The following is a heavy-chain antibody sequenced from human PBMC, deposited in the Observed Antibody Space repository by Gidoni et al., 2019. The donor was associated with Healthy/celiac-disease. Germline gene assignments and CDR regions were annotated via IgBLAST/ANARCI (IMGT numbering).Heavy chain of an antibody. D-gene: IGHD5-18*01. CDR1: GGSISSYY. Sequence: QVQLQESGPGLVKPSETLSLTCTVSGGSISSYYWSWIRQPPGKGLEWIGYIYYSGSTNYNPSLKSRVTISVDTSKNQFSLKLSSVTAADTAVYYCASLVADTAMVLAYFDYWGQGTLVTVSS. J-gene: IGHJ4*02. CDR2: IYYSGST. V-gene: IGHV4-59*01. CDR3: ASLVADTAMVLAYFDY.